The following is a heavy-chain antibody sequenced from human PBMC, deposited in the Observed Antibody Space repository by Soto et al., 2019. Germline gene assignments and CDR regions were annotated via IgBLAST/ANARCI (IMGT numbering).Heavy chain of an antibody. CDR2: ISWNSGSI. V-gene: IGHV3-9*01. Sequence: GGSLRLSCAASGFTFDDYAMHWVRQAPGKGLEWVSGISWNSGSIGYADSVKGRFTISRDNAKNSLYLQMNSLRAEDTAVYYCARHKLGATDAFDIWGQGTMVTVSS. D-gene: IGHD1-26*01. CDR1: GFTFDDYA. CDR3: ARHKLGATDAFDI. J-gene: IGHJ3*02.